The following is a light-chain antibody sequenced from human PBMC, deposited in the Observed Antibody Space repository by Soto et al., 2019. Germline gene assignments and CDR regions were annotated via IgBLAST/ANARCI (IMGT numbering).Light chain of an antibody. V-gene: IGKV1-12*01. J-gene: IGKJ1*01. CDR3: LQVSSFPRT. Sequence: DILMTQSPSSLSAVVGDRVTITCRASRGIGDRLAWFQQKPGEAPQFLIQAASNLQSGVPSRFRGSGSGTEFILSINSLQPEDIATYYCLQVSSFPRTFGQGTKVEIK. CDR1: RGIGDR. CDR2: AAS.